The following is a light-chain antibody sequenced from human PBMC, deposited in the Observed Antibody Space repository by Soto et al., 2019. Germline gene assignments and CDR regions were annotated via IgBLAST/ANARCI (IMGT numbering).Light chain of an antibody. V-gene: IGKV1-5*03. Sequence: DIQMTQSPSTLSAFVGDRVTITCRASQSINSWLAWYQQKPGKAPKVLIYKASILESGVPPRFSGSESGKEFNLIISNLQPDDFATYYCQPYHNYSPWTFGQGTTVEMK. CDR3: QPYHNYSPWT. CDR1: QSINSW. J-gene: IGKJ1*01. CDR2: KAS.